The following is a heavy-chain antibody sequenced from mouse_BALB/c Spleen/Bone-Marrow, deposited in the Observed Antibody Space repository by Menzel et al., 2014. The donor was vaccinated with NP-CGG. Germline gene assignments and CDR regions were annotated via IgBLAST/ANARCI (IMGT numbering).Heavy chain of an antibody. D-gene: IGHD2-14*01. CDR1: GFTFTDYY. V-gene: IGHV7-3*02. CDR2: IRNKANGYTT. CDR3: ARDDYRYDGWYFDV. J-gene: IGHJ1*01. Sequence: EVKLMESGGGLVQPGGSLILSCATSGFTFTDYYMSWVRQPPGKALEWLGFIRNKANGYTTEYSASVKGRFTISRDNSQSILYLQMNTLRAEDSATYYCARDDYRYDGWYFDVWGAGTTVTVSS.